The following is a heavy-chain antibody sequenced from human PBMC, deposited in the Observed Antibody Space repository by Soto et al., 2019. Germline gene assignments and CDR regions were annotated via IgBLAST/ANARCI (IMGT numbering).Heavy chain of an antibody. CDR1: GGSISSYY. CDR3: ARTGVIWSGYYYYYGMDV. CDR2: IYYSGST. J-gene: IGHJ6*02. V-gene: IGHV4-59*01. D-gene: IGHD3-3*01. Sequence: SETLSLTCTVSGGSISSYYWSWIRQPPGKGLEWIGYIYYSGSTNYNPSLKSRVTISVDTSKNQFSLKLSSVTAADTAVYYCARTGVIWSGYYYYYGMDVWGQGITVTVSS.